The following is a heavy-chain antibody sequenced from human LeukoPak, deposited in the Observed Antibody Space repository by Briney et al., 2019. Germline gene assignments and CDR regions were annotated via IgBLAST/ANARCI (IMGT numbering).Heavy chain of an antibody. V-gene: IGHV3-9*01. CDR1: GFTFDDYA. CDR3: ARDQAGY. Sequence: GGSLRLSCAASGFTFDDYAMHWVRQAPGKGLEWVSGISWNSGSIGYADSVKGRFTISRDNAKKSLYLQMNSLRAEDTALYYCARDQAGYWGQGTLVTVSS. J-gene: IGHJ4*02. CDR2: ISWNSGSI. D-gene: IGHD3-10*01.